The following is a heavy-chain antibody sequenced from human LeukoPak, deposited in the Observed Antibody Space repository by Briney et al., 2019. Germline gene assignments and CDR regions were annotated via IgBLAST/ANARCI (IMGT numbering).Heavy chain of an antibody. J-gene: IGHJ6*02. CDR3: ARDGEGMDV. V-gene: IGHV3-30-3*01. CDR1: GFTFSSYA. D-gene: IGHD4-17*01. Sequence: PGGSLRLSCAASGFTFSSYAMHWVRQAPGKGLEWVAVISYDGSNKYYADSVKGRFTISRDNSKNTLYLQMNSLRAEDTAVYYCARDGEGMDVWGQGTTVTVSS. CDR2: ISYDGSNK.